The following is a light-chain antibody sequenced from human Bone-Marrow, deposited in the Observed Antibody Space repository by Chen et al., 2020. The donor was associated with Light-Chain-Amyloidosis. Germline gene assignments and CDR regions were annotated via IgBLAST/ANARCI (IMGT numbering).Light chain of an antibody. CDR1: SSDVGGYNY. CDR2: EVS. V-gene: IGLV2-8*01. Sequence: QSALTQPPSPSGSLGQSVTTSCTGTSSDVGGYNYVSWYQQHPGKAPKLMISEVSKRPSGVPDRFSGSKSGNTASLTVSGLQPDDEADYYCSSYGGRTNLVFGGGTKLTVL. CDR3: SSYGGRTNLV. J-gene: IGLJ2*01.